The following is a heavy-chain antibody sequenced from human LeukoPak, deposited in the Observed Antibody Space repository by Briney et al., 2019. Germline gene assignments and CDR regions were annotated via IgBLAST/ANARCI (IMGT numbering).Heavy chain of an antibody. V-gene: IGHV1-18*01. CDR2: ISAYNGNT. D-gene: IGHD6-25*01. J-gene: IGHJ6*02. Sequence: GASVKVSCTASGYTFTSYGISWVRQAPGQGLEWMGWISAYNGNTNYAQKLQGRATMTTDTSTSTAYMELRSLRSDDTAVYYCARDPPVIAAWIYYGMDVWGQGTTVTVSS. CDR1: GYTFTSYG. CDR3: ARDPPVIAAWIYYGMDV.